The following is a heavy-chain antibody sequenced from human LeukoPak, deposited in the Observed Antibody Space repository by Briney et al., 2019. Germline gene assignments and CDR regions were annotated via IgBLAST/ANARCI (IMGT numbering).Heavy chain of an antibody. CDR1: GYTFTSYD. Sequence: ASVKVSCKASGYTFTSYDINWVRQATGQGLEWMGWMNPNSGNTGYAQKFQGRVTMTRNTSISTAYMELSSLRSEDTAVYYCARSLELRNSLFGHWGQGTLVTVSS. V-gene: IGHV1-8*01. CDR3: ARSLELRNSLFGH. J-gene: IGHJ4*02. D-gene: IGHD1-7*01. CDR2: MNPNSGNT.